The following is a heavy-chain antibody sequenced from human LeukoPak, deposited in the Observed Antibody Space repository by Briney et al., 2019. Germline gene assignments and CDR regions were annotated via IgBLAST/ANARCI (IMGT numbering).Heavy chain of an antibody. D-gene: IGHD3-9*01. Sequence: ASVKVSCKASGYTFISNGISWVRQAPGQGPEWMGWISAHNGNTNYAQKVQGRVSMTTDRSTSTAYMELRSLRSDDTAVYYCARDGGYFDWPTYYFDYWGQGTLVTVSS. J-gene: IGHJ4*02. CDR2: ISAHNGNT. CDR1: GYTFISNG. CDR3: ARDGGYFDWPTYYFDY. V-gene: IGHV1-18*04.